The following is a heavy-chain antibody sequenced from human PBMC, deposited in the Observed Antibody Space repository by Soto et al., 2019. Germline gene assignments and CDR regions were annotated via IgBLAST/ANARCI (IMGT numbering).Heavy chain of an antibody. Sequence: EVQLVESGGGFVQPGGSLRLSCAASGFTFSDHYMDWVRQAPGKGLEWVGRARNKANSYTTEYAASVKGRFTISRDDSKSAVYLQMNSLKTEDTAVYYCTRMTTVTPDFDYWGQGALVTVSS. CDR2: ARNKANSYTT. D-gene: IGHD4-17*01. V-gene: IGHV3-72*01. CDR1: GFTFSDHY. J-gene: IGHJ4*02. CDR3: TRMTTVTPDFDY.